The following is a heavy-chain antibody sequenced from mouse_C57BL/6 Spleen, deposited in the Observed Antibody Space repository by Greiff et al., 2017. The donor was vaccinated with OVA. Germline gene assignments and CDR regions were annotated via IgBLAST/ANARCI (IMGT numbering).Heavy chain of an antibody. CDR1: GYTFTSYW. V-gene: IGHV1-69*01. D-gene: IGHD1-1*01. CDR2: IDPSDSYT. Sequence: QVQLKQSGAELAKPGASVKLSCKASGYTFTSYWMHWVKQRPGQGLEWIGEIDPSDSYTNYNQKFKGKSTLTVDKSSSTAYMQLSSLTSEDSAVYYCASLDYGSSHWYFDVWGTGTTVTVSS. CDR3: ASLDYGSSHWYFDV. J-gene: IGHJ1*03.